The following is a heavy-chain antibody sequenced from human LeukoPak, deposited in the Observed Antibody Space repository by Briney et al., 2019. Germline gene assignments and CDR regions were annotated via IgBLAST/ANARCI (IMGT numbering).Heavy chain of an antibody. CDR2: INHRGST. CDR1: GGSFSGYY. CDR3: ARTLSSGNAFDI. D-gene: IGHD3-22*01. V-gene: IGHV4-34*01. Sequence: SETLSLTCAVYGGSFSGYYWSWIRQPPGKGLEWIGEINHRGSTNYNPSLKSRVTISVDTSKNQFSLKLSSVTAADTAVYYCARTLSSGNAFDIWGQGTMVTVSS. J-gene: IGHJ3*02.